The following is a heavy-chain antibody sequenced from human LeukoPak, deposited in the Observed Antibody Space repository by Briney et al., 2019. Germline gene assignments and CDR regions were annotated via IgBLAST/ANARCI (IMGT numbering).Heavy chain of an antibody. V-gene: IGHV4-39*02. J-gene: IGHJ3*02. D-gene: IGHD3-22*01. Sequence: PSETLSLTCTVSGASISGSGYYWGWIRQPPGKGLEWIGSIYSSGSTYYNASLQSRVTISIETSKNQISLRLNSVTAADTAVYYCAREGYYDSSGYYYVGAFDIWGQGTMVTVSS. CDR1: GASISGSGYY. CDR2: IYSSGST. CDR3: AREGYYDSSGYYYVGAFDI.